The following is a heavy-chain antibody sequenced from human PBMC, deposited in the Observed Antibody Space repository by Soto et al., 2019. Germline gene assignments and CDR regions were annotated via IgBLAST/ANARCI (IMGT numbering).Heavy chain of an antibody. CDR3: AHRNNYVLFDY. V-gene: IGHV2-5*01. Sequence: QITLKESGPTLVKPTETLTLTCTFSGFSLSTSEVGVVWIRQPPGKALEWLALTYWYDDKRYSPSLKTRLTITRDTSKNQVVLTMTNMDPVDTATNYCAHRNNYVLFDYWGPGILVTVSS. CDR1: GFSLSTSEVG. D-gene: IGHD3-10*02. J-gene: IGHJ4*02. CDR2: TYWYDDK.